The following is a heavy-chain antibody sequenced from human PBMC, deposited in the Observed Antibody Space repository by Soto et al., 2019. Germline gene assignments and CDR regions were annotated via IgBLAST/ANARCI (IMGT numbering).Heavy chain of an antibody. V-gene: IGHV2-5*02. Sequence: SCPTLVNPTQTLTLTCTLSGVSLSTSAVGVGWIRQPPGKALEWLALIYWDDDKRYRPSLESRLNITQDTSKNQVVLRLANVDPADPGKYFWAHRHRDASAGRYYPLKLDYWGQGALGTVSS. J-gene: IGHJ4*02. CDR1: GVSLSTSAVG. CDR3: AHRHRDASAGRYYPLKLDY. D-gene: IGHD2-15*01. CDR2: IYWDDDK.